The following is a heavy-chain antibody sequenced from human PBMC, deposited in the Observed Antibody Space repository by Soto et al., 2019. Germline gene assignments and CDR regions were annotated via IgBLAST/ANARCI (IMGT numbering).Heavy chain of an antibody. J-gene: IGHJ3*02. V-gene: IGHV4-4*02. CDR1: GGSISSSNW. Sequence: SETLSLTCAVSGGSISSSNWWSWVRQPPGKGLEWIGEIYHSGSTNYNPSLKSRVTISVDKSKNQFSLKLSSVTAADTAVYYCAREPSYDSSGYYPTPVRNAFDIWGQGTMVTVSS. D-gene: IGHD3-22*01. CDR3: AREPSYDSSGYYPTPVRNAFDI. CDR2: IYHSGST.